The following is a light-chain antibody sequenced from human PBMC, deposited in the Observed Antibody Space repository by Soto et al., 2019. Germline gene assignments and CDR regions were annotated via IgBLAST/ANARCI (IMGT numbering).Light chain of an antibody. CDR1: QSLLHSDGYKY. Sequence: DIVLTQSPLSLPVTPVEPASISLKSSQSLLHSDGYKYLDWYVQKAGQSPQLLIYLGSHRASGVPDRLSGSGSGTDFTLKISKLEADDVGVYYCMQTLQTPFTFGPGTKVDIK. V-gene: IGKV2-28*01. CDR2: LGS. J-gene: IGKJ3*01. CDR3: MQTLQTPFT.